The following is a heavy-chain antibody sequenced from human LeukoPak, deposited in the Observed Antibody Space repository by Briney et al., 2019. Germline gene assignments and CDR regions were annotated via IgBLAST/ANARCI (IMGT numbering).Heavy chain of an antibody. Sequence: GGSLRLSCAASGFTFSSYEMNWVRQAPGKGLEWVSYISSSGSTIYYADSVKGRFTISRDNAKNSLYLQMNSLRAEGTAVYYCAKDPVGGSFGNKFDYWGQGTLVTVSS. D-gene: IGHD3-16*01. CDR2: ISSSGSTI. CDR3: AKDPVGGSFGNKFDY. CDR1: GFTFSSYE. V-gene: IGHV3-48*03. J-gene: IGHJ4*02.